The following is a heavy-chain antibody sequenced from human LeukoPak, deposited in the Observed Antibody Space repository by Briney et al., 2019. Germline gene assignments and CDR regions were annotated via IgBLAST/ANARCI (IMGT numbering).Heavy chain of an antibody. CDR2: ISSSSSYI. D-gene: IGHD4-17*01. Sequence: GGSLRLSCAASGFTFSSYSMNWVRQAPGKGLEWVSSISSSSSYIYYADSVKGRFTISRDNAKNSLYLQMNSLRAEDTAVYYCARETVTVWKIDFWGRGTLVTVSS. V-gene: IGHV3-21*01. CDR1: GFTFSSYS. CDR3: ARETVTVWKIDF. J-gene: IGHJ4*02.